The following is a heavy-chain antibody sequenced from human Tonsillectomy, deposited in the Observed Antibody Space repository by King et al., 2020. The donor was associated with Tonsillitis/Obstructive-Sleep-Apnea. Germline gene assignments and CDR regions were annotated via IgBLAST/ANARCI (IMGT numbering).Heavy chain of an antibody. Sequence: LQLQESGPGLVKPSETLSLICTVSGGSISSSSYYWGWIRQPPGKGLEWIGTIYYSGSTYYNPSLKSRVTISVDTSKNQFSLKLSSVTAADTAVYYCARQDDFWSGYDLDYYGMDVWGQGTTVTVSS. CDR3: ARQDDFWSGYDLDYYGMDV. V-gene: IGHV4-39*01. J-gene: IGHJ6*02. CDR1: GGSISSSSYY. CDR2: IYYSGST. D-gene: IGHD3-3*01.